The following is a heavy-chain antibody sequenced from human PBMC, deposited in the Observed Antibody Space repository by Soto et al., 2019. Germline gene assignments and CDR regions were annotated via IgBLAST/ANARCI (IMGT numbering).Heavy chain of an antibody. CDR3: ARDPRSFGRRGPFDY. CDR1: GFTFNTYW. Sequence: EVQLVESGGDVIQPGGSLRLSCAASGFTFNTYWMAWVRKAPGKGLEWVASIEPQGMEKHYVESVKGRFTISRDNAQDSLFLQMNRLRAEDSAFYYCARDPRSFGRRGPFDYWGRGALVIVSS. CDR2: IEPQGMEK. V-gene: IGHV3-7*04. J-gene: IGHJ4*02. D-gene: IGHD3-16*01.